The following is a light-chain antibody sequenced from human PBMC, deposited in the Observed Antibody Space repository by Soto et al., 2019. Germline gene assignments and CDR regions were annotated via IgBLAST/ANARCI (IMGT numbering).Light chain of an antibody. Sequence: IVVAQSRGTVSWAPGERATRSCRTSQSVSSVYVAWYQHKPGQAPRLLIYGTSSRASGIPDRFSGSGSGTDFTLTIPRLEPEDFAVYYCQQSFTFGPGTKVDIK. V-gene: IGKV3-20*01. J-gene: IGKJ3*01. CDR3: QQSFT. CDR1: QSVSSVY. CDR2: GTS.